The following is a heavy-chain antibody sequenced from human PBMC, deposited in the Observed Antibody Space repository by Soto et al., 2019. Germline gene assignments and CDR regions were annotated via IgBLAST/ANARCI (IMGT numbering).Heavy chain of an antibody. J-gene: IGHJ6*02. CDR3: ARDYDTYYDFWSGYYVDYSYYGMDV. D-gene: IGHD3-3*01. Sequence: VQLVESGGGVVQPGRSLRLSCAASGFTFSSYGMHWVRQAPGKGLEWVAVIWYDGSNKYYADSVKGRFTISRDNSKNTLYLQMNSLRAEDTAVYYCARDYDTYYDFWSGYYVDYSYYGMDVWGQGTTVTVSS. CDR2: IWYDGSNK. CDR1: GFTFSSYG. V-gene: IGHV3-33*01.